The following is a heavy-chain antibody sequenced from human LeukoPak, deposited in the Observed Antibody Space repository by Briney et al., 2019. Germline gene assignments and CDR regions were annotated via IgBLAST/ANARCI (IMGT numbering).Heavy chain of an antibody. D-gene: IGHD3-22*01. V-gene: IGHV1-69*04. Sequence: ASVKVSCKASGGTFSSYAISWVRQAPGQGLEWMGRIIPILGIANYAQKFQGSVTITADKSTSTAYMELSSLRSEDTAVYYCARYRDYYDSSGYYLDIWGQGTMVTVSS. CDR2: IIPILGIA. J-gene: IGHJ3*02. CDR3: ARYRDYYDSSGYYLDI. CDR1: GGTFSSYA.